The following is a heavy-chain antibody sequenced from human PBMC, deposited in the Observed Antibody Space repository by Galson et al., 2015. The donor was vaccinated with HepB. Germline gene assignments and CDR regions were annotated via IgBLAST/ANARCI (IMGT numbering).Heavy chain of an antibody. D-gene: IGHD6-13*01. CDR3: MTVGGNSIGY. CDR2: FKSEIDGGTL. J-gene: IGHJ4*02. V-gene: IGHV3-15*01. Sequence: SLRLSCAVSGLTFSNARMSWVRQAPGKGREWVGRFKSEIDGGTLEHAAPVKGRFTISRDDSINTLYLQMNSLKTEDTAVYYCMTVGGNSIGYCGQGTLVTVSS. CDR1: GLTFSNAR.